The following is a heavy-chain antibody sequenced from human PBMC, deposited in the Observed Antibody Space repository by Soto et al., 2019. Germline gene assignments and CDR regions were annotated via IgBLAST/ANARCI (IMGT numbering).Heavy chain of an antibody. J-gene: IGHJ5*02. D-gene: IGHD6-13*01. CDR2: INHSGST. V-gene: IGHV4-34*01. CDR3: ARSFGYSPLNWFDP. CDR1: GGSFSGYY. Sequence: SETLSLTCAVYGGSFSGYYWSWIRQPPGKGLEWIGEINHSGSTNYNPSLKSRVTISVDTSKNQFSLKLSSVTAADTAVYYCARSFGYSPLNWFDPWGQGTLVTVSS.